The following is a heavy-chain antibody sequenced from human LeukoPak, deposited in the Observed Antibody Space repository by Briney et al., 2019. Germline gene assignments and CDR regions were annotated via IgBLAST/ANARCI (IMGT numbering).Heavy chain of an antibody. J-gene: IGHJ2*01. CDR3: ARGTQYWYFDL. Sequence: PGGSLRLSCAAPGFTVSINYMSWVRQAPGKGLEWVSVIYSGGNTYYADSVKGRFTISRDSSKNTLYLQMNSLRAEDTAMFYCARGTQYWYFDLWGRGTLVTVSS. D-gene: IGHD2-15*01. V-gene: IGHV3-53*01. CDR1: GFTVSINY. CDR2: IYSGGNT.